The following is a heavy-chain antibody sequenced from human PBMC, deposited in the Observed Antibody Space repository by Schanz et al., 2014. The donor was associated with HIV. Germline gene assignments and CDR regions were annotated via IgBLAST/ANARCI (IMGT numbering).Heavy chain of an antibody. J-gene: IGHJ1*01. Sequence: QVQVQQWGAGLLKPSATLSLTCGVSDESLSGYYWSWIRQTPGKGLEWIGEIRDGGSTYYNPSVKSRVTITLGAPKKEVSLKLKSVTAADTAVYYCGTVALYCIGDNCAPYFQHWGPGTMVTVSS. CDR1: DESLSGYY. V-gene: IGHV4-34*02. CDR2: IRDGGST. D-gene: IGHD2-15*01. CDR3: GTVALYCIGDNCAPYFQH.